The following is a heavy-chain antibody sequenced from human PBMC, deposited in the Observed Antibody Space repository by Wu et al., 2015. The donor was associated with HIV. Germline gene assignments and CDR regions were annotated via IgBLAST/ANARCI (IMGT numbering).Heavy chain of an antibody. D-gene: IGHD4-23*01. J-gene: IGHJ4*02. Sequence: QVQLVQSGAEVKKPGSSVKVSCKASGGTFSSYAISWVRQAPGQGLEWMGRIIPIFGTANYAQKFQGRVTITADESTSTAYMELSSLRSEDTAVYYCARDILGYGGNPGYYFDYWGQGTLVTSPQ. CDR2: IIPIFGTA. CDR3: ARDILGYGGNPGYYFDY. V-gene: IGHV1-69*13. CDR1: GGTFSSYA.